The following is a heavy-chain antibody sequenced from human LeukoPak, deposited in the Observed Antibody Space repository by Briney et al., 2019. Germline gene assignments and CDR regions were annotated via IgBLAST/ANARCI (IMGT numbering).Heavy chain of an antibody. CDR2: IYPGDSDT. Sequence: GESLKISCKGSGYSFTNYWIAWVRQMPGKGLEWMGVIYPGDSDTRYSPSFQGQVTMSADKSISTAYLQWSSLKAPDTAMYYCARRYPYDSSGYFTAFDYWGQGTLVTVSS. CDR1: GYSFTNYW. J-gene: IGHJ4*02. V-gene: IGHV5-51*01. D-gene: IGHD3-22*01. CDR3: ARRYPYDSSGYFTAFDY.